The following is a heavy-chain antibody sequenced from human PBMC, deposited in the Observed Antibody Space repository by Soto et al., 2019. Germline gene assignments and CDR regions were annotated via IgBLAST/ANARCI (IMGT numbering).Heavy chain of an antibody. Sequence: PSQTLSLTCAITGDSVSSNSAVWICGIHSRSRVLEWLGRTYYRSKWYYEYAVSVRGRITINPDTSKNQYSLQLNSVTPEDTAVYFCARGEQYSGRIFDYWGQGTLVTVSS. CDR3: ARGEQYSGRIFDY. CDR1: GDSVSSNSAV. D-gene: IGHD1-26*01. V-gene: IGHV6-1*01. J-gene: IGHJ4*01. CDR2: TYYRSKWYY.